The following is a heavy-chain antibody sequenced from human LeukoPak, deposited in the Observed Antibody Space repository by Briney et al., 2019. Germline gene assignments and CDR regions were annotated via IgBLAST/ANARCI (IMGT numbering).Heavy chain of an antibody. CDR1: GFTFSSSA. V-gene: IGHV3-23*01. D-gene: IGHD3-22*01. Sequence: PGGSLRLSCTASGFTFSSSAMSWVRQAPGKGLEWVSAISGSGGSTYYADSVKGRFTISRDNSKNTLYLQMNSLRAEDTAVYYCAKEGSYYDSSGYYYYFDYWGQGTLVTVSS. J-gene: IGHJ4*02. CDR2: ISGSGGST. CDR3: AKEGSYYDSSGYYYYFDY.